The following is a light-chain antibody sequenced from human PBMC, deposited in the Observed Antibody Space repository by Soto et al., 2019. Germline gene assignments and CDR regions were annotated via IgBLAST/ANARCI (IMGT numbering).Light chain of an antibody. CDR2: GAS. Sequence: DIQMTQSPSSLSASVGDRVTITCRASQSIRSYLNWYHQKPGKTPQLLIYGASNLQSGAPSRFTGSGSGTHFTLTISSLQPEDFATYYCQQSHTTPYTFGQGTKLEIK. J-gene: IGKJ2*01. CDR1: QSIRSY. CDR3: QQSHTTPYT. V-gene: IGKV1-39*01.